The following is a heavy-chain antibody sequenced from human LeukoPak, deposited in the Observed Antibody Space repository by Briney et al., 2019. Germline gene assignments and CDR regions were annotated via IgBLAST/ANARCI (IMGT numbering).Heavy chain of an antibody. CDR3: ARLAEYTRFDY. CDR1: GGSISSSSYY. CDR2: IYYSGST. J-gene: IGHJ4*02. D-gene: IGHD6-6*01. Sequence: SETLSLTCTVSGGSISSSSYYWGWIRQPPGKGLEWIGSIYYSGSTYYNPSLKSRVTISVDTSKNQFSLKLSSVTAADTAVYYCARLAEYTRFDYWGQGTLVTVSS. V-gene: IGHV4-39*01.